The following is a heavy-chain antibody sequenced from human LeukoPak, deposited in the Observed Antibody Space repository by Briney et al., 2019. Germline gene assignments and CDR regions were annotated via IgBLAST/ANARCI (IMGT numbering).Heavy chain of an antibody. Sequence: SQTLSLICTVSGGSISSGGYYWSWIRQHPGKGLEWIGYIYYSGSTYYNPSLKSRVTISVDTSKNQFSLKLSSVTAADTAVNYCACRDGDYPYYYYGMDVWGQGTTVAVSS. J-gene: IGHJ6*02. D-gene: IGHD4-17*01. CDR2: IYYSGST. CDR1: GGSISSGGYY. V-gene: IGHV4-31*03. CDR3: ACRDGDYPYYYYGMDV.